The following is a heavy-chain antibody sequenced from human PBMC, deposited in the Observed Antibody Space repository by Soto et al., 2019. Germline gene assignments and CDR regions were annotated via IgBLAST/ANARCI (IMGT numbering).Heavy chain of an antibody. V-gene: IGHV3-9*01. CDR3: AKAGCSDATCHFWALES. J-gene: IGHJ4*02. CDR1: GFKFEDYA. D-gene: IGHD6-19*01. CDR2: INWNSGKV. Sequence: EMQLVESGGGLVPPGRSLRLSCAGFGFKFEDYAMHWVRQVPGKGLEWVSYINWNSGKVKYADSVKGRFTISRDNAKNSLYLHMTSLKSVDTALYYCAKAGCSDATCHFWALESWGQGTLVSVSS.